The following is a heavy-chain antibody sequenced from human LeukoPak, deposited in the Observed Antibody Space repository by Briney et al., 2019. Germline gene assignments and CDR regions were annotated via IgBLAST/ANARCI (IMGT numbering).Heavy chain of an antibody. CDR2: IIPIFGTA. V-gene: IGHV1-69*13. Sequence: SVKVSCKASGYTFTSYDINWVRQATGQGLEWMGGIIPIFGTANYAQKFQGRVTITADESTSTAYMELSSLRSEDTAVYYCARDIGDYDSSGYIAFDIWGQGTMVTVSS. CDR1: GYTFTSYD. D-gene: IGHD3-22*01. CDR3: ARDIGDYDSSGYIAFDI. J-gene: IGHJ3*02.